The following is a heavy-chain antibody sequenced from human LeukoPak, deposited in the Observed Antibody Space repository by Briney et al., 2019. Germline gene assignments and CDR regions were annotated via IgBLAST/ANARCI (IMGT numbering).Heavy chain of an antibody. CDR3: ARDGNFDY. CDR2: ISTNSGGT. CDR1: GYTFTDYY. V-gene: IGHV1-2*02. Sequence: ASVKVSCKASGYTFTDYYMHCVRQAPGQGLEWMGWISTNSGGTNFAQKFQGRVTMTRDTSITTAYMELSRLRSDDTAVYYCARDGNFDYWGQGTPVTVSS. J-gene: IGHJ4*02.